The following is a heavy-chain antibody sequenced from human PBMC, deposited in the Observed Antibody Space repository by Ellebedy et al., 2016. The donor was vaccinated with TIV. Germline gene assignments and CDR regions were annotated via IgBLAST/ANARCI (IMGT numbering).Heavy chain of an antibody. Sequence: PGGSLRLSCAASGFTFDDYAMHWVRQAPGKGLEWVSLISGDGDSTYYSDSVKGRFTISRDNNKDSLYLHMNSLRAEDTAFYYCAKASSIPAAGSLGYWGQGTLVTVSS. V-gene: IGHV3-43*02. J-gene: IGHJ4*02. CDR1: GFTFDDYA. CDR2: ISGDGDST. D-gene: IGHD6-13*01. CDR3: AKASSIPAAGSLGY.